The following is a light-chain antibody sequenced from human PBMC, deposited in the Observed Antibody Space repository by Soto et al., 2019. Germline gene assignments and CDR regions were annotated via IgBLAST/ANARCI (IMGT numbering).Light chain of an antibody. CDR2: EVS. CDR1: TSDVGGYIS. CDR3: AVWDESLNALL. J-gene: IGLJ3*02. Sequence: QSVLTQPASVSGSPGQSVTISCTGTTSDVGGYISVSWYQQHPGKAPKLMIYEVSNRPSGVSNRFSGSKSGDTASLTISGLQSDDGAHYYCAVWDESLNALLFGGGTKLTVL. V-gene: IGLV2-14*01.